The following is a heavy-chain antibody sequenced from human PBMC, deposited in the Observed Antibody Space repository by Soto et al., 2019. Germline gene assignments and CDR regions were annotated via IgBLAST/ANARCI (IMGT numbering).Heavy chain of an antibody. CDR2: ITTDKGKT. CDR3: AAHSPASDY. D-gene: IGHD2-21*01. V-gene: IGHV1-18*01. J-gene: IGHJ4*02. Sequence: QVQLVQSGPEVKKPGASVKVSCKTSGYTFTSYCISWVRQAPGQGLEWMGWITTDKGKTTYAQKFQGRVTMTTDTSTSTTYMDPRSLSTDDTAAEYGAAHSPASDYRGQGTLVTVSS. CDR1: GYTFTSYC.